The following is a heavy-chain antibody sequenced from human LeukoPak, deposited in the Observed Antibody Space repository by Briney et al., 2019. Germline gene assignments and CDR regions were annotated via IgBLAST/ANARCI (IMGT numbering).Heavy chain of an antibody. CDR2: MSGCGSTL. Sequence: GGSLSLSCADSRFTFSDYYMSEIRQAPGKGMEGVSYMSGCGSTLYYADSVRGRFTVSRDNAKNSLYLQMNSLRAEDTAVYYCARGACVTCPRDYWGQGTLVTVSS. D-gene: IGHD2-21*01. V-gene: IGHV3-11*01. CDR3: ARGACVTCPRDY. CDR1: RFTFSDYY. J-gene: IGHJ4*02.